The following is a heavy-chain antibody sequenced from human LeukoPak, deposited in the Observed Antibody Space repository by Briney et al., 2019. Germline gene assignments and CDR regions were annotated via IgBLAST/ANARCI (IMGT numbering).Heavy chain of an antibody. CDR1: GGSFSGYY. V-gene: IGHV4-34*01. J-gene: IGHJ1*01. CDR2: INHSGST. Sequence: PSKTLSLTCAVYGGSFSGYYWSWIRQPPGKGREWIGEINHSGSTNYNPSLKSRVTISVDTSKNQFSLKLSSVTAADTAVYYCARTPYSSSWYGYFQHWGQGTLVTVSS. CDR3: ARTPYSSSWYGYFQH. D-gene: IGHD6-13*01.